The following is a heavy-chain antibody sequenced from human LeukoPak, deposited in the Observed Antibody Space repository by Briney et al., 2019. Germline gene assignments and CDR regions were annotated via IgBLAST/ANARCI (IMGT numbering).Heavy chain of an antibody. D-gene: IGHD2-2*02. J-gene: IGHJ5*02. CDR1: GYSISSGYY. Sequence: PSETLSLTCIVSGYSISSGYYWSWIRQPPGKGLEWIGYIYHSGSTYYNPSLKSRVTISVDRSKNQFSLKLSSVTAADTAVYYCARDTGAYCSSTSCYNRRFDPWGQGTLVTVSS. V-gene: IGHV4-38-2*02. CDR3: ARDTGAYCSSTSCYNRRFDP. CDR2: IYHSGST.